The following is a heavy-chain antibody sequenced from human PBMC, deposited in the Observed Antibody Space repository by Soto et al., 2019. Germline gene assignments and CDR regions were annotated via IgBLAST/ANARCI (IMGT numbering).Heavy chain of an antibody. D-gene: IGHD3-10*01. CDR2: IYPGDSDT. Sequence: GESLKISCKGSGYSFTSYWIGWVRQMPGKGLEWMGIIYPGDSDTRYSPSFQGQVTTSADKSISTAYLQWSSLKASDTAMYYCARQGVGSYYYGSGSSDPYYYYGMDVWGQGTTVTVSS. CDR3: ARQGVGSYYYGSGSSDPYYYYGMDV. CDR1: GYSFTSYW. V-gene: IGHV5-51*01. J-gene: IGHJ6*02.